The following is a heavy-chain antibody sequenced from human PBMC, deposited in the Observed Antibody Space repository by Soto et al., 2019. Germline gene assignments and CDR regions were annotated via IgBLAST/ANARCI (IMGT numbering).Heavy chain of an antibody. D-gene: IGHD2-15*01. CDR2: IIPIFGTR. CDR1: GYTFTSYG. CDR3: AKDGGREGYFGNWFDP. V-gene: IGHV1-69*13. Sequence: SVKVSCKASGYTFTSYGISWVRQAPGQGLEWLGRIIPIFGTRDYAQKFQGRVTISADESTTTAYMELSSLRSDDTAVYYCAKDGGREGYFGNWFDPWGQGTLVTVSS. J-gene: IGHJ5*02.